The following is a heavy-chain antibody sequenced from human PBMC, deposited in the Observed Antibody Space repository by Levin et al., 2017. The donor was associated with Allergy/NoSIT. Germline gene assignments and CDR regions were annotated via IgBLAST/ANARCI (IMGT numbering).Heavy chain of an antibody. CDR3: ARAEKTYYYDSSGYYEFRY. D-gene: IGHD3-22*01. CDR1: GGTFSSYA. Sequence: SVKVSCKASGGTFSSYAISWVRQAPGQGLEWMGGIIPIFGTANYAQKFQGRVTITADESTSTAYMELSSLRSEDTAVYYCARAEKTYYYDSSGYYEFRYWGQGTLVTVSS. CDR2: IIPIFGTA. V-gene: IGHV1-69*13. J-gene: IGHJ4*02.